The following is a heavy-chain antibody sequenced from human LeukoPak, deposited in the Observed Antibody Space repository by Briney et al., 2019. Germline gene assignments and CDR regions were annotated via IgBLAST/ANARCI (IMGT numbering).Heavy chain of an antibody. V-gene: IGHV3-21*01. Sequence: GGSLRLSCAASGFTFSSYSMNWVRQAPGKGLEWVSSISSSSSYMYYADSVKGRFTISRDNAKNSLYLQMNSLRAEDTAVYYCARVLSLSHFDYWGQGTLVTVSS. D-gene: IGHD3-16*02. CDR1: GFTFSSYS. J-gene: IGHJ4*02. CDR2: ISSSSSYM. CDR3: ARVLSLSHFDY.